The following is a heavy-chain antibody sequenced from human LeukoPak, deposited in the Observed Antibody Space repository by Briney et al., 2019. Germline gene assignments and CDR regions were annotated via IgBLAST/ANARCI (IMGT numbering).Heavy chain of an antibody. CDR2: IDQDGSVR. CDR3: ARDPGSSSFDY. Sequence: GGSLRLSCVASGFTFSSFWMGWVRQAPGEGLEFVANIDQDGSVRNYVDSVKGRFIISRDNAKNSLYLQMDSLRAEDTAVYFCARDPGSSSFDYWGLGTPVTVSS. CDR1: GFTFSSFW. D-gene: IGHD6-13*01. J-gene: IGHJ4*02. V-gene: IGHV3-7*01.